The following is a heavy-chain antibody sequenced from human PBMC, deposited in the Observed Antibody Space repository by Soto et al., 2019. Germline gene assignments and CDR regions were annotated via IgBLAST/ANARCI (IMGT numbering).Heavy chain of an antibody. D-gene: IGHD3-9*01. Sequence: ASVKVSCKASGCTFTGYYMHWVRQAPGQGLEWMGWINPNSGGTNYAQKFQGRVTMTRDTSISTAYMELSRLRSDDTAVYYCARYYDILTGLDYWGQGTLVTVSS. CDR2: INPNSGGT. CDR3: ARYYDILTGLDY. V-gene: IGHV1-2*02. J-gene: IGHJ4*02. CDR1: GCTFTGYY.